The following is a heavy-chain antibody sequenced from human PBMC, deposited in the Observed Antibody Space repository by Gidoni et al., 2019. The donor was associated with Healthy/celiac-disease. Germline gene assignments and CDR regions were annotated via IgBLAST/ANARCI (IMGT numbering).Heavy chain of an antibody. Sequence: EVQLLESGGGLVQPGGSLRLYCAASGFTFSSYAMSWVRQAPGKGMEWVSAISGSGGSTYYVDSVKGRFTIARDNSKNTLYLQMNSLRAEDTAVYYCAKDRVAAAGNFDYWGQGTLVTVSS. CDR2: ISGSGGST. J-gene: IGHJ4*02. CDR1: GFTFSSYA. D-gene: IGHD6-13*01. CDR3: AKDRVAAAGNFDY. V-gene: IGHV3-23*01.